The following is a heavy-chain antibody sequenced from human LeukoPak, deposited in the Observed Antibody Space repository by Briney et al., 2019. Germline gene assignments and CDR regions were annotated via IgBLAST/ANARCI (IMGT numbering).Heavy chain of an antibody. J-gene: IGHJ4*02. V-gene: IGHV3-21*04. Sequence: GGSLRLSCAASAFSLNAYNMNWVRQAPGKGLEWVSSISYTGTYIYYADSVKGRFTISRDNAQNSPYLQMNSLRAEDTAIYYCVRDRGTYRPIDYWGQGTLVTVSS. CDR1: AFSLNAYN. D-gene: IGHD1-26*01. CDR3: VRDRGTYRPIDY. CDR2: ISYTGTYI.